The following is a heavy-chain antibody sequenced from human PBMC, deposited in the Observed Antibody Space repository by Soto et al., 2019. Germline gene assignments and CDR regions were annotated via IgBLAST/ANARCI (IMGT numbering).Heavy chain of an antibody. V-gene: IGHV1-18*01. CDR2: ISAYNGNT. Sequence: GASVKVSCKASGYTFTSYGISWVRQAPGQGLEWMGWISAYNGNTNYAQKLQGRVTMTIDTSTSTAYMELRSLRSDDTAVYYCARESPYGDYVLDAFDIWGQGTMVTVSS. D-gene: IGHD4-17*01. CDR1: GYTFTSYG. J-gene: IGHJ3*02. CDR3: ARESPYGDYVLDAFDI.